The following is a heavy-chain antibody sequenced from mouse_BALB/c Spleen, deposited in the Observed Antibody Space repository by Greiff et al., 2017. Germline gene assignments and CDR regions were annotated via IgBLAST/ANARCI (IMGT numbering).Heavy chain of an antibody. CDR3: TRGGYYGSSYRDYFDY. V-gene: IGHV5-6-4*01. CDR2: ISSGGSYT. D-gene: IGHD1-1*01. Sequence: EVKLVESGGGLVKPGGSLKLSCAASGFTFSSYTMSWVRQTPEKRLEWVATISSGGSYTYYPDSVKGRFTISRDNAKNTLYLQMSSLKSEDTAMYYCTRGGYYGSSYRDYFDYWGQGTTLTVSS. J-gene: IGHJ2*01. CDR1: GFTFSSYT.